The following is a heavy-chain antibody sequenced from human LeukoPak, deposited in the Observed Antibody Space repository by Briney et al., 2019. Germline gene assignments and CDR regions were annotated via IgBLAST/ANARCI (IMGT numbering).Heavy chain of an antibody. D-gene: IGHD5-24*01. CDR3: AKRRDDNYFDY. Sequence: TGGSLRLSCAASGFTFSDFGMHWVRQAPGKGLEWVALIRYDGSDKNYADSVKGRFTISRDNSKNTLYLQMNSLRAEDTAVFYCAKRRDDNYFDYWAQGALVTVSS. V-gene: IGHV3-30*02. J-gene: IGHJ4*02. CDR1: GFTFSDFG. CDR2: IRYDGSDK.